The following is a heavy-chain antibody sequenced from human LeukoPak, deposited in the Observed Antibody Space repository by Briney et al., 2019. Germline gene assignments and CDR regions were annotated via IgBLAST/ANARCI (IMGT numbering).Heavy chain of an antibody. CDR3: ARRGDYDMTGDCFDY. J-gene: IGHJ4*01. CDR1: GYTVDTYV. V-gene: IGHV1-18*01. CDR2: ISPHNGYT. Sequence: ASVKVSCKASGYTVDTYVVSCVRQAPGQGLEWMGSISPHNGYTKHAQKFQGRVTMTTDTPTSTAFMELSDLTSDDTAVYYCARRGDYDMTGDCFDYWGHGALVIVSS. D-gene: IGHD3-9*01.